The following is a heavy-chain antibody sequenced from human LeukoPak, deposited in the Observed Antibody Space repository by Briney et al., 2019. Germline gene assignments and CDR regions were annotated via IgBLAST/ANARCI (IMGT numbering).Heavy chain of an antibody. D-gene: IGHD1-7*01. CDR3: AKGQSLELFDY. Sequence: PGGSLRLSCAASGFTVSSNYMSWVRQAPGKGLEWVSVIYSGGSTYYADSVKGRFTISRDNSKNTLYLQMNSLRAEDTAVYYCAKGQSLELFDYWGQGTLVTVSS. CDR1: GFTVSSNY. J-gene: IGHJ4*02. V-gene: IGHV3-53*01. CDR2: IYSGGST.